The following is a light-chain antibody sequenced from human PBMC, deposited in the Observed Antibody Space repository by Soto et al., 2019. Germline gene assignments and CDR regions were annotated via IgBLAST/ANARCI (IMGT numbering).Light chain of an antibody. CDR3: GTWDSSLSVWV. J-gene: IGLJ3*02. CDR1: SSNIGNNY. Sequence: QSVLTQPPSVSAAPGQKVTISCSGSSSNIGNNYVSWYQQLPGTAPKLLIYDNNQRPSGIPDRLSGSKSGTSATLGITGLQTGDEADYYCGTWDSSLSVWVFGGGTKLTVL. CDR2: DNN. V-gene: IGLV1-51*01.